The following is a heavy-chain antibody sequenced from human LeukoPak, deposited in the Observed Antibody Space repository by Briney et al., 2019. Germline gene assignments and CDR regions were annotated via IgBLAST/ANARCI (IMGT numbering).Heavy chain of an antibody. D-gene: IGHD6-13*01. Sequence: ASVKVSCKASGGTFSSYAISWVRQAPGRGLEWMGGIIPIFGTANYAQKFQGRVTITTDESTSTAYMELSSLRSEDTAVYYCARDGQQQIDYYMDVWGKGTTVTVSS. CDR1: GGTFSSYA. CDR3: ARDGQQQIDYYMDV. V-gene: IGHV1-69*05. CDR2: IIPIFGTA. J-gene: IGHJ6*03.